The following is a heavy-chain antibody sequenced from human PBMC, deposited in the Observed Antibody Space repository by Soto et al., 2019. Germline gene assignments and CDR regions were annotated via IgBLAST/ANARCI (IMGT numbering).Heavy chain of an antibody. CDR1: GGSISSYY. CDR3: ARDLLWSPFDY. Sequence: SETLSLTCTVSGGSISSYYWCWIRQPPGKGLEWIGYIYYSGSTYYNPSLKSRVTISVDTSKNQFSLKLSSVTAADAAVYYCARDLLWSPFDYWGQGTLVTVSS. D-gene: IGHD2-2*01. CDR2: IYYSGST. V-gene: IGHV4-59*12. J-gene: IGHJ4*02.